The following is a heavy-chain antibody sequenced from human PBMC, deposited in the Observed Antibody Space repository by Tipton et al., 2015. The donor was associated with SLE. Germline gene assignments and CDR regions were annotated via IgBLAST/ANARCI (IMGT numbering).Heavy chain of an antibody. J-gene: IGHJ3*02. Sequence: TLSLTCTVSGGSISSHFWTWIRQPPGKGLEWIGYISYSETTNYNPSLKSRVTISVDTSKNQFSLNLNSVTAADTAVYYCATSTTQHCSGGSCYRHDAFDIWGQGTVVTVSS. D-gene: IGHD2-15*01. CDR3: ATSTTQHCSGGSCYRHDAFDI. CDR1: GGSISSHF. V-gene: IGHV4-59*08. CDR2: ISYSETT.